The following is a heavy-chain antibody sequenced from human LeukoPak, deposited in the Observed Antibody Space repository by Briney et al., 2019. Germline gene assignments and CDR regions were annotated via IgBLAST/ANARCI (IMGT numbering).Heavy chain of an antibody. CDR3: ARVSPPRCSGSYLPYYYFDY. V-gene: IGHV4-59*01. Sequence: SETLSLTCTVSGGSISSYYWSWIRQPPGKGLEWIGYIYYSGSTNYNPSLKSRVTISVDTSKNQFSLKLSSVTAADTAVYYCARVSPPRCSGSYLPYYYFDYWGQGTLVTVSS. J-gene: IGHJ4*02. CDR1: GGSISSYY. D-gene: IGHD1-26*01. CDR2: IYYSGST.